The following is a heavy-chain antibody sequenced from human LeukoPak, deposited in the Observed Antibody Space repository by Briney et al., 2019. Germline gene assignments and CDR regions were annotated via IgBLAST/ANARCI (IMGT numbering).Heavy chain of an antibody. V-gene: IGHV3-7*01. D-gene: IGHD3-3*01. CDR3: ARDPRITIFGVVTRSFDI. CDR2: IKQDGSEK. J-gene: IGHJ3*02. CDR1: GFTFSSYW. Sequence: GGSLRLSCAASGFTFSSYWMSLVRQAPGKGLEWVANIKQDGSEKYYVDSVKGRFTISRDNAKNSLYLQMNSLRAEDTAVYYCARDPRITIFGVVTRSFDIWGQGTMVTVSS.